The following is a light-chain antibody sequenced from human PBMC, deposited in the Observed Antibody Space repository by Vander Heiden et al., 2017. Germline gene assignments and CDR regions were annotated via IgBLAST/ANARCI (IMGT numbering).Light chain of an antibody. CDR1: QHVSSY. CDR2: DAS. CDR3: QQRSNWPPIT. J-gene: IGKJ5*01. V-gene: IGKV3-11*01. Sequence: DIVLTQSPATLSLSPGERATLFCRASQHVSSYLAWYQQKPGQAPRRLIYDASNRATGIPARFSGSGSGTDVTLTISSLEPEDFAVYYCQQRSNWPPITFGQGTRLEIK.